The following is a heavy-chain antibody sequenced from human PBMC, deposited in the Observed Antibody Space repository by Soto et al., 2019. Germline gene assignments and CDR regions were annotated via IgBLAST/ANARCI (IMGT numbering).Heavy chain of an antibody. CDR2: IYYSGST. Sequence: SETLSLTCTVSGGSVSSGDYYWSWIRQPPGKGLEWIGYIYYSGSTYYNPSLKSRVTISVDTSKNQFSLKLSSVTAADTAVYYCARERGTMNWWFDPWGQGTLVTVSS. D-gene: IGHD1-1*01. CDR3: ARERGTMNWWFDP. CDR1: GGSVSSGDYY. V-gene: IGHV4-30-4*01. J-gene: IGHJ5*02.